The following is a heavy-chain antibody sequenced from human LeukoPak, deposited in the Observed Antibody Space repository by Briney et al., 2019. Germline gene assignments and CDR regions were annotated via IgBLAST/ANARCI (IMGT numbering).Heavy chain of an antibody. D-gene: IGHD6-13*01. J-gene: IGHJ6*03. CDR3: ARVLQQLTHRRDYYCYMDV. CDR2: ISSSSSTI. CDR1: GFTFSSYS. V-gene: IGHV3-48*01. Sequence: GGSLRLSCAASGFTFSSYSMNWVRQAPGKGLEWVSYISSSSSTIYYADSVKGRFTISRDNAKNSLYLQMNSLRAEDTAVYYCARVLQQLTHRRDYYCYMDVWGKGTTVTVSS.